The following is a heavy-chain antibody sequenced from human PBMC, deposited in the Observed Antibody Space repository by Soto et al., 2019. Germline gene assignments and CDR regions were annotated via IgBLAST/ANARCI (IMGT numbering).Heavy chain of an antibody. J-gene: IGHJ6*02. V-gene: IGHV1-18*01. Sequence: QVHLVQSGAELKKPGASVRVSCKASGYSFTRNGISWVRQAPGQGLEWMGWISAKNGDTNYAQKFQGRVIMTTDTDTSTAYMELRSLRSDDTAVYYCVRDRDSDTWPSRDVWGQGTTVTVSS. CDR3: VRDRDSDTWPSRDV. CDR2: ISAKNGDT. D-gene: IGHD1-26*01. CDR1: GYSFTRNG.